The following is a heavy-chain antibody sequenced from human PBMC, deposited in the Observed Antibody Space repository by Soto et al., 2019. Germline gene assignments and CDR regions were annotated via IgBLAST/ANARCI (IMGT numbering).Heavy chain of an antibody. Sequence: QLQLQESGAGLVKPSQTLSLTCTVSGGSISSGGHSWSWIRQPPGKGLEWIGFIFHTGGTYYTPSLESRLSVSLDLSRNQFSLKLYSVTAADTAIYYCARATFSYGPNLHYFDFWGQGSLVTVSS. D-gene: IGHD5-18*01. CDR3: ARATFSYGPNLHYFDF. V-gene: IGHV4-30-2*01. J-gene: IGHJ4*02. CDR2: IFHTGGT. CDR1: GGSISSGGHS.